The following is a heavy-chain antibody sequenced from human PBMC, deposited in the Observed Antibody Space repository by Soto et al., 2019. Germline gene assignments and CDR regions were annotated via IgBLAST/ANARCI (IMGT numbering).Heavy chain of an antibody. V-gene: IGHV3-48*02. CDR2: ISSSSSTI. CDR1: GFTFSSYS. D-gene: IGHD6-19*01. Sequence: PGGSLRLSCAASGFTFSSYSMNWVRQAPGKGLEWVSYISSSSSTIYYADSVKGRFTISRDNAKNSLYLQMNSLRDEDTAVYYCDSSKGIAVAGYYGMDVWGKGATVTVSS. J-gene: IGHJ6*04. CDR3: DSSKGIAVAGYYGMDV.